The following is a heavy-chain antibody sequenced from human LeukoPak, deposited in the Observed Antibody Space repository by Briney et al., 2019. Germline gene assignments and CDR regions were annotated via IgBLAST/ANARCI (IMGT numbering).Heavy chain of an antibody. Sequence: PSETLSLTCTVSGGSISSYYWSWIRQPPGKGLEWIGYIYYSGSTNYNPSLKSRVTISVDTSKNRFSLKLSSVTAADTAVYYCARGNTYYDILTGYSVYYFDYWGRGTLVTVSS. CDR3: ARGNTYYDILTGYSVYYFDY. J-gene: IGHJ4*02. CDR2: IYYSGST. CDR1: GGSISSYY. V-gene: IGHV4-59*01. D-gene: IGHD3-9*01.